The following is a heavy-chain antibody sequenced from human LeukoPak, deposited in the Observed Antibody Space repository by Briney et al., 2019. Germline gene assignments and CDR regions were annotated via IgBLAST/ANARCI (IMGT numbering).Heavy chain of an antibody. J-gene: IGHJ5*02. D-gene: IGHD5-18*01. V-gene: IGHV3-23*01. CDR1: GFTFSSYA. CDR2: ISGSGGST. Sequence: GGSLRLSCAASGFTFSSYAMSWVRQAPGKGLEWVSAISGSGGSTYYADSVKGRFTISRDNSKNTVYLQMNSLRAEDTAVYYCAKETPTIQLCSVYHNWFDPWGQGTLVTVSS. CDR3: AKETPTIQLCSVYHNWFDP.